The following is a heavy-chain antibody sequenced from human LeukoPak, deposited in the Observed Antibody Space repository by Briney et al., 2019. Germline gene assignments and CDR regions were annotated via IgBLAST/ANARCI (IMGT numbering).Heavy chain of an antibody. J-gene: IGHJ6*04. Sequence: SETLSLTCAVYGGSFSGYYWSWIRQPPGKGLEWIGEINHSGSTNYNPSLKSRVTISVDTSKNQFSLKLSSVTAADTAVYYCAREYCSSTSCYPPTDVWGKGTTVSLSS. CDR1: GGSFSGYY. CDR3: AREYCSSTSCYPPTDV. D-gene: IGHD2-2*01. V-gene: IGHV4-34*01. CDR2: INHSGST.